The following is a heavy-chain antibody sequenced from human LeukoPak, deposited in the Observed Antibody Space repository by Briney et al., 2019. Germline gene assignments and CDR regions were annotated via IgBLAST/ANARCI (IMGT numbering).Heavy chain of an antibody. J-gene: IGHJ3*02. CDR3: ARQIKCYYDSSGYSNPVIAFDI. D-gene: IGHD3-22*01. V-gene: IGHV4-59*08. Sequence: TLSLTCTVSGGSISSYYWSAIRQPPRGGLEWSGCIYYSGSTNYNTSLKSRVTISVDTSKNKFSLKLSSMTAADTAVYYCARQIKCYYDSSGYSNPVIAFDIWGQGTMVTVSS. CDR1: GGSISSYY. CDR2: IYYSGST.